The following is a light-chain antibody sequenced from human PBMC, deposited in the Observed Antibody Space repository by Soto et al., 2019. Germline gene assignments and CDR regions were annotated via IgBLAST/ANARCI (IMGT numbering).Light chain of an antibody. V-gene: IGKV3-15*01. CDR2: GAS. J-gene: IGKJ4*01. CDR1: QSIRSN. Sequence: EIVMTQSPDTLSVSPVEGATLSCRVSQSIRSNLAWYQQRPGQAPRLLMYGASTRADGIPARFTGSGSGTEFTLTISSLQSEDFAVYYCQQYTEWPLTFGGGTKVDIK. CDR3: QQYTEWPLT.